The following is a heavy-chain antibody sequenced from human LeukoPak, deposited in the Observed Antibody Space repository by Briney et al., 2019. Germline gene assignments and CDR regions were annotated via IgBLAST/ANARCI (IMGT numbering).Heavy chain of an antibody. D-gene: IGHD3-10*01. CDR1: GFTVSSNY. Sequence: PGGSLRLSCAASGFTVSSNYMSCVRQAPGKGLEWVSVIYSGGSTYYADSVKGRFTISRDNSKNTLYLQMNSLRAEDTAVYYCARDAQITMVRGVAYYYGMDVWGQGTTVTVSS. J-gene: IGHJ6*02. V-gene: IGHV3-53*01. CDR2: IYSGGST. CDR3: ARDAQITMVRGVAYYYGMDV.